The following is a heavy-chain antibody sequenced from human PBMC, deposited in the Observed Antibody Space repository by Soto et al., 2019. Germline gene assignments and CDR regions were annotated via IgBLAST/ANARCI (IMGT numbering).Heavy chain of an antibody. CDR2: ISGSGDST. CDR1: GFTFSSYA. D-gene: IGHD3-16*01. Sequence: GGSLRLSCAASGFTFSSYAMSWVRQAPGKGLEWVSAISGSGDSTYYADSVRGRFTISRDNSKNTLYLQMNSLRAEDTAVFYCAKFWAPMITFQILDYWGQGTLVTVSS. J-gene: IGHJ4*02. CDR3: AKFWAPMITFQILDY. V-gene: IGHV3-23*01.